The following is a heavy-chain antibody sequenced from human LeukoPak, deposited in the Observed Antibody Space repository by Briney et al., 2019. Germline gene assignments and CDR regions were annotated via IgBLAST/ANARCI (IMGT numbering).Heavy chain of an antibody. V-gene: IGHV4-59*11. CDR2: IYYSGST. D-gene: IGHD7-27*01. CDR1: SGSISSHY. Sequence: SVTLSLTCTVSSGSISSHYWSWLRQPPGKGLEGRRDIYYSGSTNYNTSLKSRVTISVDTSKNQFSLKLRSVTAADTAVYYCASVLGLGMFNWFDPWGQGTLVTVSS. CDR3: ASVLGLGMFNWFDP. J-gene: IGHJ5*02.